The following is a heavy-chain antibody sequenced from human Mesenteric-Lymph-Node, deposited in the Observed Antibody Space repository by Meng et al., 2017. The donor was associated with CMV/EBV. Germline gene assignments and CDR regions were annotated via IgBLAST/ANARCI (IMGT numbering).Heavy chain of an antibody. CDR1: GFTFSSYG. CDR3: ATHPEAVAGELLDY. J-gene: IGHJ4*02. D-gene: IGHD6-19*01. CDR2: IRYDGSNK. Sequence: GESLKISCAASGFTFSSYGMHWVRQAPGKGLEWVAFIRYDGSNKYYADSVKGRFTISRDNSKNTLYLQMNSLRAEDTAVYYCATHPEAVAGELLDYWGQGTLVTVSS. V-gene: IGHV3-30*02.